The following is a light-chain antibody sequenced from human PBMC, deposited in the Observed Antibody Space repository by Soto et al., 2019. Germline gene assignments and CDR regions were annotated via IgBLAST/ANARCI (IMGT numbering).Light chain of an antibody. J-gene: IGKJ4*01. CDR2: DAT. CDR1: QSVSYS. V-gene: IGKV3-11*01. CDR3: QQRSSWPLT. Sequence: EIVLTQSPATLSLSPGERATLSCRASQSVSYSLAWYQQKPGQAPRLLIYDATRRATAISARFSGSGSGTDVTLTISSLEPEDFAVYICQQRSSWPLTFCGGTKVEIK.